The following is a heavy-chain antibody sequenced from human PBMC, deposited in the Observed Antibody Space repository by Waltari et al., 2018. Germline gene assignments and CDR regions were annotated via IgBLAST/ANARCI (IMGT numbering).Heavy chain of an antibody. CDR2: ISYDENNR. J-gene: IGHJ5*02. CDR3: ARDALGDYSNWFDP. Sequence: QVQLVASGGGVVRPGRSLRLSCTGSGFTFSRYAFHWICQAPGKGLEWVAVISYDENNRHYADSVKGRFTISRDNSKTTLYLQIVSLRDEDTAIYYCARDALGDYSNWFDPWGQGTRVTVSS. CDR1: GFTFSRYA. V-gene: IGHV3-30*01. D-gene: IGHD4-17*01.